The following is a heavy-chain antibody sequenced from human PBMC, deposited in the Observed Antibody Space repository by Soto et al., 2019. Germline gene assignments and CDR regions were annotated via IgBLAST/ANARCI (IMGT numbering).Heavy chain of an antibody. D-gene: IGHD3-22*01. J-gene: IGHJ4*02. CDR1: GFTFSSYA. Sequence: GGSLRLSCAASGFTFSSYAMHWVRQAPGKGLEWVAFISYDGSNKYYADSVKGRFTISGDNSKNTLYLQMNSLRAEDTAVYYCARDGSPYYYDSSGYYSYYFDYWGQGTLVTVSS. CDR2: ISYDGSNK. V-gene: IGHV3-30-3*01. CDR3: ARDGSPYYYDSSGYYSYYFDY.